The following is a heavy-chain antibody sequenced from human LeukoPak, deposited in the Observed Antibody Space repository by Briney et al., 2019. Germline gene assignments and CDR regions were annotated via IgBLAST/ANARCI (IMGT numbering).Heavy chain of an antibody. CDR3: ARVVGATNWFDP. D-gene: IGHD1-26*01. J-gene: IGHJ5*02. CDR2: IYYSGST. CDR1: GGSISSGDYY. V-gene: IGHV4-30-4*01. Sequence: SETLSLTCTVSGGSISSGDYYWSWIRQPPGKGLEWIGYIYYSGSTYYNPSLKSRVTISVDTSKNQFSLKLSSVTAADTAVYYCARVVGATNWFDPWAREPWSPSPQ.